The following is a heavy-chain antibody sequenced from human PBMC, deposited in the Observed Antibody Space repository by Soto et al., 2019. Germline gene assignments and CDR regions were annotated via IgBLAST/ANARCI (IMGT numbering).Heavy chain of an antibody. D-gene: IGHD3-3*01. CDR1: GYTFTSYD. J-gene: IGHJ6*04. Sequence: ASVKVSCKASGYTFTSYDINWVRQATGQGFEWMGWMNPNSGNTGYAQKFQGRVTMTRNTSISTAYMELSSLRSEDTAVYYCARASQIFDFWSGYCMDVWGKGTTVTVSS. CDR2: MNPNSGNT. V-gene: IGHV1-8*01. CDR3: ARASQIFDFWSGYCMDV.